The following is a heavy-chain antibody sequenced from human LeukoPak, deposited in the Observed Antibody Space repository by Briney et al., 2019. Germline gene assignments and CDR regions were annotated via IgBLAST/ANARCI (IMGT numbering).Heavy chain of an antibody. Sequence: GASVKVSCKASGYTFTSYDINWVRQATGQGLEWMGWMNPNSGNIGYAQKFEGRVTITRNTSISTAYMELSSLRSEDTAVYYCARSDVDTAMVTRLKNWFDPWGQGTLVTVSS. CDR2: MNPNSGNI. V-gene: IGHV1-8*01. CDR3: ARSDVDTAMVTRLKNWFDP. CDR1: GYTFTSYD. D-gene: IGHD5-18*01. J-gene: IGHJ5*02.